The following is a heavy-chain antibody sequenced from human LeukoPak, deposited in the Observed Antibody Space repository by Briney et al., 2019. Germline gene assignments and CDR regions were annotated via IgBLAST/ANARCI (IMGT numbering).Heavy chain of an antibody. J-gene: IGHJ6*03. CDR3: ARDQGGSYSLYYYYYMDV. CDR2: MNPNSGNT. V-gene: IGHV1-8*03. Sequence: GASVMVSCKASGYTFTSYDINWVRQATGQGLEWMGWMNPNSGNTGYAQKFQGRVTITRNTSISTAYMELSSLRSEDTAVYYCARDQGGSYSLYYYYYMDVWGKGTTVTVSS. CDR1: GYTFTSYD. D-gene: IGHD1-26*01.